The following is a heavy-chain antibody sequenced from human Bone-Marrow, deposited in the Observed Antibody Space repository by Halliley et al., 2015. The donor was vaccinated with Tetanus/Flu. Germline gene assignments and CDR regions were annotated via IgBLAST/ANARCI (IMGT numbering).Heavy chain of an antibody. J-gene: IGHJ4*02. D-gene: IGHD2-15*01. CDR2: LYPGDSDT. V-gene: IGHV5-51*01. Sequence: LGGMGNLYPGDSDTRYSPPLQGQVTISVDKSISTAYLQWSSLKASDTAMYFCARRGGGRSYFDYWGQGTLVTVSS. CDR3: ARRGGGRSYFDY.